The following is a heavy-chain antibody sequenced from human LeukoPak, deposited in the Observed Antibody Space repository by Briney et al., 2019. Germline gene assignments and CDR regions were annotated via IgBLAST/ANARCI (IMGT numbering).Heavy chain of an antibody. V-gene: IGHV1-24*01. CDR2: FDPEDGET. Sequence: ASVKVSCKVSGYTLTELSMHWVRQAPGKGLEWMGGFDPEDGETIYAQKFQGRVTMTEDTSTDTAYMELSSLRSEDTAVYYCATGILRYFDWLTEDLDYWGQGTLVTVSS. CDR1: GYTLTELS. J-gene: IGHJ4*02. CDR3: ATGILRYFDWLTEDLDY. D-gene: IGHD3-9*01.